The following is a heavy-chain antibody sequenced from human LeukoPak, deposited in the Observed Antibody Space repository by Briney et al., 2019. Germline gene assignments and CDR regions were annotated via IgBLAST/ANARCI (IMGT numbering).Heavy chain of an antibody. D-gene: IGHD2-8*01. Sequence: GASVKVSCKASGYTFTSYGISWVRQAPGQGLEWMGWISAYNGNTNYAQKPQGRVTVTTDTSTSTAYMELRSLRSDDTAVYYCAREGIVLIGQYGMDVWGQGTTVTVSS. V-gene: IGHV1-18*01. CDR2: ISAYNGNT. CDR3: AREGIVLIGQYGMDV. CDR1: GYTFTSYG. J-gene: IGHJ6*02.